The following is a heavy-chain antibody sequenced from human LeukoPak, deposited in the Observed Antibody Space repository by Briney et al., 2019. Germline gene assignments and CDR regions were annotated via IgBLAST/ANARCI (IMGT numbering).Heavy chain of an antibody. CDR1: GGSFSGYY. CDR3: ARKYYYDSSGYYGDYYYYYGMDV. Sequence: PSETLSLTCAVYGGSFSGYYWSWIRQPPGKGLEWIGEINHSGSTNYNPSLKSRVTISVDTSKNQFSLKLSSVTAADTAAYYCARKYYYDSSGYYGDYYYYYGMDVWGQGTTVTVSS. V-gene: IGHV4-34*01. D-gene: IGHD3-22*01. CDR2: INHSGST. J-gene: IGHJ6*02.